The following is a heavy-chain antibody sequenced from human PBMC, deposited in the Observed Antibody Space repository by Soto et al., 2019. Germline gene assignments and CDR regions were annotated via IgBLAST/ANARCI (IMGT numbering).Heavy chain of an antibody. D-gene: IGHD2-15*01. CDR2: ISSSSSYI. V-gene: IGHV3-21*01. Sequence: EVQLVESGGGLVKPGGSLRLSCAASGCTFSSYSMNWVRQAPWKGLEWVSSISSSSSYIYYADSVKGRFTISRDNAKNSLYLQMNSLRAEDTAVYYCARDSTFYCSGGSCYSDYWGQGTLVTVSS. J-gene: IGHJ4*02. CDR3: ARDSTFYCSGGSCYSDY. CDR1: GCTFSSYS.